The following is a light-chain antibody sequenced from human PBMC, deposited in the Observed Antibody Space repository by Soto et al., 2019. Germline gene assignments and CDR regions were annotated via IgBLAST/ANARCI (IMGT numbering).Light chain of an antibody. CDR3: QQYSTYPWT. Sequence: DIQMTQSPSTLSASVGDRVTITCRASQSISSWLAWYQQKPGEAPKVLIFDASSLESGVPSRFSGSGSATEFTLTISSLQPDDFATYYCQQYSTYPWTFGQGTKV. J-gene: IGKJ1*01. CDR1: QSISSW. V-gene: IGKV1-5*01. CDR2: DAS.